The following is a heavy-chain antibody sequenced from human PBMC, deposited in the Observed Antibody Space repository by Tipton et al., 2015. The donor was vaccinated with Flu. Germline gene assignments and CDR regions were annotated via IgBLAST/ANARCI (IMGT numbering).Heavy chain of an antibody. V-gene: IGHV3-33*01. D-gene: IGHD2-2*01. Sequence: CAASGFTFSSYGMHWVRQAPGKGLEWVAVIWYDGSNKYYADSVKGRFTISRDNSKNTLYLQMNSLRAEDTAVYYCARAHPYCSRTGCLPGFDYWGPGTLVTVSS. CDR2: IWYDGSNK. CDR3: ARAHPYCSRTGCLPGFDY. J-gene: IGHJ4*02. CDR1: GFTFSSYG.